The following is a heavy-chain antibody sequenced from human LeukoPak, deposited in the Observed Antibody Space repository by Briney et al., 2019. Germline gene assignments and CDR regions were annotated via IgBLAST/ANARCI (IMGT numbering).Heavy chain of an antibody. CDR1: GFTFSSYS. D-gene: IGHD6-13*01. J-gene: IGHJ1*01. CDR2: ISSSSSYI. Sequence: PGGSLRLSCAASGFTFSSYSMNWVRQAPGKGLEWVSSISSSSSYIYYADSVKGRFTISRDNAKNSLYLQMNSLRAEDTAVYYCARDRRGAAAGTGQHWGQGTLVTVSS. CDR3: ARDRRGAAAGTGQH. V-gene: IGHV3-21*01.